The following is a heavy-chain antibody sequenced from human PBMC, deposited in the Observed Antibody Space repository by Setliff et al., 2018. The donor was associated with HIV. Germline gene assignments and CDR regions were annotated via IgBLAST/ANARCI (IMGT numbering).Heavy chain of an antibody. CDR3: ARGWATGADSSPLDV. Sequence: ASVKVSCKASGYTFNGYYMHWVRQAPGQGLEWMGRINPNSGGTKYGQKFQGRVTMTRDTSMSTAYMELNRLISDDTAVYYCARGWATGADSSPLDVWGKGTTVTAPQ. D-gene: IGHD6-19*01. V-gene: IGHV1-2*06. CDR2: INPNSGGT. J-gene: IGHJ6*04. CDR1: GYTFNGYY.